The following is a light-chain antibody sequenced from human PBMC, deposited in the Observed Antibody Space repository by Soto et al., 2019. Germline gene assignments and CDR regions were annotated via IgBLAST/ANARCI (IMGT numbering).Light chain of an antibody. Sequence: DVQMTQSPSTLSASVGDRVTITCRASQSISDWLAWYQQKPGKAPKLLIYKASSLESGVPSRFSGSGSGTEFTLPISSLQPDDFATYYCHQYYSYSRTFGQGTKVEIK. CDR1: QSISDW. CDR2: KAS. V-gene: IGKV1-5*03. CDR3: HQYYSYSRT. J-gene: IGKJ1*01.